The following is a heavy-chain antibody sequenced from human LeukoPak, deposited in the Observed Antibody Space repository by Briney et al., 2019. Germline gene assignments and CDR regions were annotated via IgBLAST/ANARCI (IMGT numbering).Heavy chain of an antibody. CDR2: IRRRAFGDTA. CDR3: TREGAAAAYGMDV. V-gene: IGHV3-49*04. D-gene: IGHD6-13*01. J-gene: IGHJ6*02. CDR1: GFTFGDYA. Sequence: PGRSLRLSCTASGFTFGDYAVSWVRRAPGRGLEWVGLIRRRAFGDTADYAASVKGRFTISRDDSKSIAYLQMNSLKTEDTAVYYCTREGAAAAYGMDVWGQGTTVTVSS.